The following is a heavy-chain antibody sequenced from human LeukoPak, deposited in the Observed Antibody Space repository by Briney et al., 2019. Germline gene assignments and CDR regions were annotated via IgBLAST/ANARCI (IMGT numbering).Heavy chain of an antibody. CDR2: ISSNGGST. V-gene: IGHV3-64*01. CDR3: ARDVWDPTVTTYYYYYMDV. Sequence: GGSLRLSCAASGFTFSSYAMHWVRQAPGKGLEYVSAISSNGGSTYYANSVKGRFTISRDNSKNTLYLQMGSLRAEDMAVYYCARDVWDPTVTTYYYYYMDVWGKGTTVTISS. J-gene: IGHJ6*03. CDR1: GFTFSSYA. D-gene: IGHD4-17*01.